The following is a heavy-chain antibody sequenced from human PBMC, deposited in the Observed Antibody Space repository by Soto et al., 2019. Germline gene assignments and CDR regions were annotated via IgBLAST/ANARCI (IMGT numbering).Heavy chain of an antibody. V-gene: IGHV3-23*01. CDR2: ISGSGGST. CDR3: ANDFWIGYYEIYYYYGMDV. CDR1: GFTFSSYA. D-gene: IGHD3-3*01. J-gene: IGHJ6*02. Sequence: EVQLLESGGGLVQPGGSLRLSCAASGFTFSSYAMSWVRQAPGKGLEWVSAISGSGGSTYYADSVKGRFIISRDNSKNTLYLQVSSLRAEYTAVYYCANDFWIGYYEIYYYYGMDVWGQGTTVTVSS.